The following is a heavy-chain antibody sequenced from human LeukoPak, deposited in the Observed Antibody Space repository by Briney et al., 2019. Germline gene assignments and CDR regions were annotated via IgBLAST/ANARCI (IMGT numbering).Heavy chain of an antibody. CDR2: INPNSGGT. CDR3: ARADRIAAAGTDYYYYMDV. J-gene: IGHJ6*03. Sequence: ASVKVSCTASGYTFTGYYMPWVRQAPGQGLEWMGWINPNSGGTNYAQKFQGRVTMTRDTSISTAYMELSRLRSDDTAVYYCARADRIAAAGTDYYYYMDVWGKGTTVTISS. CDR1: GYTFTGYY. D-gene: IGHD6-13*01. V-gene: IGHV1-2*02.